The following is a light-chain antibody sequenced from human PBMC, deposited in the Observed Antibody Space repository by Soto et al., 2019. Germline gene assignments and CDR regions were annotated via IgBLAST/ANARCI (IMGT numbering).Light chain of an antibody. Sequence: EIVLTQSPGTLSLSPGERATLSCRASQSVSSSYVAWYQQKPGQAPRLLIYGASHKATGIPQRFSGSGSGTDFNLTISRREPEDFALYYCQQYSSSPLPFGPGTKVDIK. J-gene: IGKJ3*01. CDR2: GAS. CDR1: QSVSSSY. V-gene: IGKV3-20*01. CDR3: QQYSSSPLP.